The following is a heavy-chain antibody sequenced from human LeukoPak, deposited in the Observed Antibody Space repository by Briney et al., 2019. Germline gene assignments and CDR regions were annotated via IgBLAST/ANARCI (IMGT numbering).Heavy chain of an antibody. Sequence: SETLSLTCTVSGGSISSGGYYWSWIRQPPGKGLEWIGYIYDSESTYYNPSLKSRVTISIDRSKNQFSLKLSSVTAADTALYHCARVYDYGVLWYYYYMDVWGKGTTVTVSS. CDR2: IYDSEST. CDR3: ARVYDYGVLWYYYYMDV. J-gene: IGHJ6*03. V-gene: IGHV4-30-2*01. D-gene: IGHD4-17*01. CDR1: GGSISSGGYY.